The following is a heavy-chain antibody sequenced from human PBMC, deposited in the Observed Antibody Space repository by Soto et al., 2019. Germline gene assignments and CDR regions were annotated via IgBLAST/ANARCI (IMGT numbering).Heavy chain of an antibody. CDR1: GDSISRSNW. J-gene: IGHJ6*02. D-gene: IGHD3-10*01. V-gene: IGHV4-4*02. CDR2: MYNSGAT. CDR3: ARGGGDLLSRQYIYAMDV. Sequence: QVQLQESGPGLVKPSGTLSLTCAVSGDSISRSNWWSWVRQPPGEGLEWIGDMYNSGATHYNPSLKGRAAFSVDKSRNHFSLTISSVTAADTAVYYCARGGGDLLSRQYIYAMDVWGQGTTVTVSS.